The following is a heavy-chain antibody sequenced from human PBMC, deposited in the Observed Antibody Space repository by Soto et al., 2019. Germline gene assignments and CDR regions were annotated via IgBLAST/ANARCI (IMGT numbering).Heavy chain of an antibody. V-gene: IGHV4-39*01. CDR1: GGSISSSSYY. CDR2: IYYSGST. CDR3: ARRYYYYGMDV. J-gene: IGHJ6*01. Sequence: SETLSLTCFVSGGSISSSSYYWGWIRQPPGKGLEWIGSIYYSGSTYYNPSLKSRVTISVDTSKNQFSLKLSSVTAADTAVYYCARRYYYYGMDVWGLGTTVTV.